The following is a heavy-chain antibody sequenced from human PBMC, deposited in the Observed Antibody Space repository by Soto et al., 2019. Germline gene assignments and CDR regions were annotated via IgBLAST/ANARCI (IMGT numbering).Heavy chain of an antibody. V-gene: IGHV1-46*03. CDR3: ARRGSGSNSDF. Sequence: QVHLVQSGAEVRKPGASVKVSCRASGYAFTSNSMQWVRQAPGQGLEWMGIINPNADTTTYAQKFQGRVTRTRDTSTSTVYMELTSLRSEDTAVYYCARRGSGSNSDFWGQGTLVTVSS. J-gene: IGHJ4*02. CDR2: INPNADTT. CDR1: GYAFTSNS. D-gene: IGHD3-10*01.